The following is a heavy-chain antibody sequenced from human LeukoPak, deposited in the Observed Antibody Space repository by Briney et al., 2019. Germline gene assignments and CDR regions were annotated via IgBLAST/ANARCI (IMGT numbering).Heavy chain of an antibody. CDR2: IYYSGST. V-gene: IGHV4-39*01. Sequence: SETLSLTCTVSGGSISSSSYYWGWIRQPPGKGLEWIGSIYYSGSTYYNPSLKSRVTISVDTSKNQFSLKLSSVTAADTAVYYCARLSTRLLWFGQTNDYWGQGTLVTVSS. D-gene: IGHD3-10*01. CDR1: GGSISSSSYY. J-gene: IGHJ4*02. CDR3: ARLSTRLLWFGQTNDY.